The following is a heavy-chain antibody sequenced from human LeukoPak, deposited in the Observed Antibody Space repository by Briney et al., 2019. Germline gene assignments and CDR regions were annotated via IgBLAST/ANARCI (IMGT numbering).Heavy chain of an antibody. CDR2: INHSGST. J-gene: IGHJ6*03. V-gene: IGHV4-34*01. Sequence: SETLSLTCTVSGGSISSYYWSWIRQPPGKGLEWIGEINHSGSTNYNPSLKSRVTISVDTSKNQFSLKLSSVTAADTAVYYCARVAPRQYARGYYYYYMDVWGKGTTVTVSS. D-gene: IGHD2-8*01. CDR3: ARVAPRQYARGYYYYYMDV. CDR1: GGSISSYY.